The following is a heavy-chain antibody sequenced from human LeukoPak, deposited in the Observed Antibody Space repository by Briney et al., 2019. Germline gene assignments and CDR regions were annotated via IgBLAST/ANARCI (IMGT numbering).Heavy chain of an antibody. V-gene: IGHV3-23*01. Sequence: GGSLRLSCAASGFTFSSYAMSWVRQTPGKGLEGGSAICGSGENTYYADALKGRSTIPRDNSRNTLYLQMNSLRAEDTAMYYCAKGSGGSCYSGLDYWGQGTLVTVSS. CDR3: AKGSGGSCYSGLDY. CDR2: ICGSGENT. D-gene: IGHD2-15*01. CDR1: GFTFSSYA. J-gene: IGHJ4*02.